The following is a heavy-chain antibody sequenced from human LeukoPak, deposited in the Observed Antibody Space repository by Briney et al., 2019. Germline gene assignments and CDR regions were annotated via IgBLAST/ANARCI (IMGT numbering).Heavy chain of an antibody. CDR2: ISAYNGNT. D-gene: IGHD1-1*01. J-gene: IGHJ3*02. Sequence: ASVKVSCKASGYTFTSYGISWVRQAPGQGLEWMGWISAYNGNTNYAQKLQGRVTMTTDTSTSTAYMELRSLRSDDTAVYYCARESLTYNWNDGPLDIWGQGTMVTVSS. CDR3: ARESLTYNWNDGPLDI. CDR1: GYTFTSYG. V-gene: IGHV1-18*01.